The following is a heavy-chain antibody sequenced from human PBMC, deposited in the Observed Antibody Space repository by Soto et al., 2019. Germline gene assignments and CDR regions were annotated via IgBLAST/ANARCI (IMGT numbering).Heavy chain of an antibody. CDR3: ARDIAVAGTDYYYYGMDV. Sequence: ASVKVSCKASGYTFTSYAMHWVRQAPGQGLEWMGWINPNSGGTNYAQKFQGWVTMTRDTSISTAYMELSRLRSDDTAVYYCARDIAVAGTDYYYYGMDVWGQGTTVTVSS. CDR1: GYTFTSYA. CDR2: INPNSGGT. D-gene: IGHD6-19*01. V-gene: IGHV1-2*04. J-gene: IGHJ6*02.